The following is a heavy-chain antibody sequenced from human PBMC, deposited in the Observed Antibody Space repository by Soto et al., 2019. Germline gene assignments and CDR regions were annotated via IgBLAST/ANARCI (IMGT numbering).Heavy chain of an antibody. D-gene: IGHD3-9*01. J-gene: IGHJ4*02. Sequence: ASVKVSCKASGYTFTSYAMHWVRQAPGQRLEWMGWINAGNGNTKYSQKFQGRVTITRDTSASTAYMELSSLRSEDTAVYYCAREGLDYDILTVVSYYFDDWSQGTLVTGSS. CDR1: GYTFTSYA. V-gene: IGHV1-3*01. CDR3: AREGLDYDILTVVSYYFDD. CDR2: INAGNGNT.